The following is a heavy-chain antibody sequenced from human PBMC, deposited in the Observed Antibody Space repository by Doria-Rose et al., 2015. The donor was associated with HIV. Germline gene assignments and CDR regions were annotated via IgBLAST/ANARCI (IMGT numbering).Heavy chain of an antibody. V-gene: IGHV4-30-4*01. Sequence: QVQLQESGPGLVRPSQTLSLTCTVSGDSISSGDSFWSWIRQPPGKGPEWIGYISSSGTTYYYPSLRGRLTISLDASKNQFSLNLYSVTAADTAVYYCARARNYGFPHFFDFWGQGTLVTVSS. CDR1: GDSISSGDSF. J-gene: IGHJ4*02. D-gene: IGHD3-10*01. CDR2: ISSSGTT. CDR3: ARARNYGFPHFFDF.